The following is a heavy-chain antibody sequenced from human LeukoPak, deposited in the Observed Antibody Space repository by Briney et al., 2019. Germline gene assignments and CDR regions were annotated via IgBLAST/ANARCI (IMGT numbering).Heavy chain of an antibody. CDR2: ISPGGGST. CDR3: ARDYYGSGSYSGYFDY. V-gene: IGHV1-46*01. D-gene: IGHD3-10*01. CDR1: GYTFTRYN. Sequence: ASVKVSCKASGYTFTRYNMHWVRQAPGQGLEWMAIISPGGGSTSYAQRFQGRVTMTRDTSTSTVYMDLSTLRSEDTAVYYCARDYYGSGSYSGYFDYWGQGTLVTVSS. J-gene: IGHJ4*02.